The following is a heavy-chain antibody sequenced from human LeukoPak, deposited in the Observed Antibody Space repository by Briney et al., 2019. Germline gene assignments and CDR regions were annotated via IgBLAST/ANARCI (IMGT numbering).Heavy chain of an antibody. CDR3: GREGGEYPWYFDY. J-gene: IGHJ4*02. V-gene: IGHV1-18*01. CDR1: GYTFTIYG. D-gene: IGHD4-17*01. Sequence: GASVKVSCKASGYTFTIYGISWVRQAPGQGLEWMGWISAYNGNTNYAQKLQGRVTMTTDTSTSTDYMELRSLRSDDTAVYYGGREGGEYPWYFDYWGQGTLVTVSS. CDR2: ISAYNGNT.